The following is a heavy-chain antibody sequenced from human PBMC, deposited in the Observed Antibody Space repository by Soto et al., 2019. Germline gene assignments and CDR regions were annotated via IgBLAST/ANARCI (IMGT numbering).Heavy chain of an antibody. Sequence: EVHLVASGGGLVQRRWSLRLSCAASGFTFSSFSMNWVRQAPGRGLEWISYIGGGGRLISYADSVKGRFAISRDNAQNSLYLQMDSLRDEDTAVYYCARDLGWAFDCWGQGTLVTVSS. J-gene: IGHJ4*02. CDR2: IGGGGRLI. V-gene: IGHV3-48*02. CDR3: ARDLGWAFDC. D-gene: IGHD6-19*01. CDR1: GFTFSSFS.